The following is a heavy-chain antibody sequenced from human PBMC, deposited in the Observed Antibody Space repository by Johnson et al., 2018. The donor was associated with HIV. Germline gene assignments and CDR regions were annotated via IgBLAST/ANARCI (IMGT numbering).Heavy chain of an antibody. Sequence: QVQLVESGGGVVQPGRSLRLSCAASGFTFSSYAMHWVRQAPGKGLEWVAVISYDGSNKYYVDSVKGRFTISRDNAKNSLYLQMNSLRAEDTAVYYCARGLWPQRWAFDIWGQGTMVTVSS. V-gene: IGHV3-30-3*01. CDR1: GFTFSSYA. J-gene: IGHJ3*02. CDR2: ISYDGSNK. D-gene: IGHD5-24*01. CDR3: ARGLWPQRWAFDI.